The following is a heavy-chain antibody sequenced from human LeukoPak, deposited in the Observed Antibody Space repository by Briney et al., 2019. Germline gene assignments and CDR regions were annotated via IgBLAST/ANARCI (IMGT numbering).Heavy chain of an antibody. CDR2: IYSGGST. V-gene: IGHV3-66*01. J-gene: IGHJ4*02. Sequence: GGSLRLSCAASGFTFSSYAMSWVRQAPGKGLEWVSVIYSGGSTYYADSVKGRFTISRDNSKNTLYLQMNSLRAEDTAVYYCARYSSGYFDYWGQGTLVTVSS. D-gene: IGHD3-22*01. CDR1: GFTFSSYA. CDR3: ARYSSGYFDY.